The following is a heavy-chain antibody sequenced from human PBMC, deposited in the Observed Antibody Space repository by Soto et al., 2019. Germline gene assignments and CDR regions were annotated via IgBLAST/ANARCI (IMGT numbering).Heavy chain of an antibody. V-gene: IGHV1-69*13. J-gene: IGHJ5*02. CDR3: AREDYYGSGSHNWFDP. CDR1: GGTFSSYA. D-gene: IGHD3-10*01. Sequence: GASVKVSCKASGGTFSSYAISWVRQAPGQGLEWMGGIIPNFGTANYAQKFQGRVTITADESTSTAYMELSSLRSEDTAVYYCAREDYYGSGSHNWFDPWGQGTLVTVSS. CDR2: IIPNFGTA.